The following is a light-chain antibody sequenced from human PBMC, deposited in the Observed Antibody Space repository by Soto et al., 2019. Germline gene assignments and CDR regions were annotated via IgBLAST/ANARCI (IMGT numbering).Light chain of an antibody. CDR2: AVS. CDR3: SSYTTTSVF. Sequence: QSALTQPASVSGSPGQSITISCTGNSIDLGGYNYVSWYQQRPGKAPKVMIYAVSNRPSGVSNRFSGSKSGNTASRTIAGLQAEDEADYYCSSYTTTSVFFGGGTKLTVL. J-gene: IGLJ2*01. CDR1: SIDLGGYNY. V-gene: IGLV2-14*01.